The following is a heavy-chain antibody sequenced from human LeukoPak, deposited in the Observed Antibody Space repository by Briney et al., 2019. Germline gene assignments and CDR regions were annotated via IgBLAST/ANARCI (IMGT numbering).Heavy chain of an antibody. CDR1: GDSVSSNSAA. CDR3: ARVKQDYGETLDY. CDR2: TSYRSKWYN. J-gene: IGHJ4*02. V-gene: IGHV6-1*01. D-gene: IGHD4-17*01. Sequence: SQTLSLTCAISGDSVSSNSAAWNWIRQSPSRGLEWLGRTSYRSKWYNDYAVSVKSRITINPDTSKNQFSLKLSSVTAADTAVYYCARVKQDYGETLDYWGQGTLVTVSS.